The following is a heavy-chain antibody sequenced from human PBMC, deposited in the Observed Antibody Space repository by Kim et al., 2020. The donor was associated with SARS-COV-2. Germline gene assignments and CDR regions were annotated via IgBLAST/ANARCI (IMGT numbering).Heavy chain of an antibody. CDR3: AKHFDMDTVEYYFRH. J-gene: IGHJ4*02. CDR2: ISGSGDGA. Sequence: GGSLRLSCAASGFTFRRYAMSWVRQAPGKRLEWVSAISGSGDGAYYADSVKGRFIISRGNSRNTLYLQMNSLRADDTAVYYCAKHFDMDTVEYYFRHWGQGALVTVSS. CDR1: GFTFRRYA. D-gene: IGHD3-16*01. V-gene: IGHV3-23*01.